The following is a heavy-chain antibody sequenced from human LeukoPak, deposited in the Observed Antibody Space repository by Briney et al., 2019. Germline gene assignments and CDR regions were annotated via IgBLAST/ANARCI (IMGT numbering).Heavy chain of an antibody. Sequence: SETLSLACTVSGGSISSYYWSWIRQPAGKGLEWIGRIYTSGSTNYNPSLKSRVTMSVDTSKNQFSLKLSSVTAADTAAYYCAREGPYYDSSGYYRFDYWGQGTLVTVSS. D-gene: IGHD3-22*01. J-gene: IGHJ4*02. CDR2: IYTSGST. CDR3: AREGPYYDSSGYYRFDY. CDR1: GGSISSYY. V-gene: IGHV4-4*07.